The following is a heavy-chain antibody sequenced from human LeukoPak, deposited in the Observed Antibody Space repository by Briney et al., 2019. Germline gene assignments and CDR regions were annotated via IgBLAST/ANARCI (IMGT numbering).Heavy chain of an antibody. CDR3: ARGSGTYYYDSSGYYFDY. D-gene: IGHD3-22*01. CDR2: IYYSGST. CDR1: GGSISSGGYY. J-gene: IGHJ4*02. Sequence: SESLSLTCTVSGGSISSGGYYWSWIRQHPGKGLEWIGYIYYSGSTYYNPSLKSRVTISVDTSKNQFSLKLSSVTAADTAVYYCARGSGTYYYDSSGYYFDYWGQGTLVTVSS. V-gene: IGHV4-31*03.